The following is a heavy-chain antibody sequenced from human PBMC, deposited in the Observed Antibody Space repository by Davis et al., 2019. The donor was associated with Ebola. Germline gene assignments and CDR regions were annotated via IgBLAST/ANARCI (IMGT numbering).Heavy chain of an antibody. CDR2: IYYSGST. J-gene: IGHJ5*01. CDR1: GGSISSYY. Sequence: SETLSLTCTVSGGSISSYYWSWIRQPPGKGLEWIAYIYYSGSTYYNPSLKSRVTMSVDTSKNQFSLKLSSVTAADTAVYYCARKTSSGFDSWGQGTLVTVSS. V-gene: IGHV4-59*04. CDR3: ARKTSSGFDS.